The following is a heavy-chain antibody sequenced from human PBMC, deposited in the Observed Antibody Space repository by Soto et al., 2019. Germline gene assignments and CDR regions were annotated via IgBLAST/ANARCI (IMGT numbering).Heavy chain of an antibody. D-gene: IGHD2-15*01. CDR1: GFTFSSYW. V-gene: IGHV3-74*01. CDR2: INSDGSST. Sequence: EMQLVESGGGLVQPGGSLRLSCAASGFTFSSYWMHWVRQAPGKGLVWVSRINSDGSSTSYADSVKGRFTISRDNAKNTLYLQMNSLRAEDTAVYYCARGVVVAPDAFDIWGQGTMVTVSS. J-gene: IGHJ3*02. CDR3: ARGVVVAPDAFDI.